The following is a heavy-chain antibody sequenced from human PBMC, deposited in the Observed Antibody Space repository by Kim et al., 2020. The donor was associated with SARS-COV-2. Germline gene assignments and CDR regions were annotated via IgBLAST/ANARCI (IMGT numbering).Heavy chain of an antibody. V-gene: IGHV3-33*01. D-gene: IGHD5-12*01. Sequence: GGSLRLSCAASGFTFSNYGMHWVRQAPGKGLEWVAVIWYDGSNKYYADSVKGRFTISRDNSKNTLYLQMNSLRAEDTAVYYCARDLPFRGYSDYDEEFDYWGQGTLVTVSS. CDR3: ARDLPFRGYSDYDEEFDY. CDR2: IWYDGSNK. J-gene: IGHJ4*02. CDR1: GFTFSNYG.